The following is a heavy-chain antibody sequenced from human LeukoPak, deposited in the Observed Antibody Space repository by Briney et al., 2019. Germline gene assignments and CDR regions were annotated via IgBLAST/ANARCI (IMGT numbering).Heavy chain of an antibody. CDR2: INPNSGGT. J-gene: IGHJ3*02. Sequence: GASVKVSCKASGYTFTGYYMHWVRQAPGQGLEWMGWINPNSGGTNYAQKFQGRVTMTRDTSISTAYMELSRLRSDDTAVYYCARVTAVAGTSAFDIWGQGTMVTVSS. D-gene: IGHD6-19*01. V-gene: IGHV1-2*02. CDR3: ARVTAVAGTSAFDI. CDR1: GYTFTGYY.